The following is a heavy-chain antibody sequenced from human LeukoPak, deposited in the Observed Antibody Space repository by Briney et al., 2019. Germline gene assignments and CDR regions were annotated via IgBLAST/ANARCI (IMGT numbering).Heavy chain of an antibody. V-gene: IGHV3-30*18. D-gene: IGHD3-22*01. Sequence: GGSLRLSCAASGFTFSSYGVHWVRQAPGKGLEWVAVISYDGSNKYYADSVKGRFTISRDNSKNTLYLQMNSLRAEDTAVYYCAKYAPPYYYNSSGYYGDYWGQGTLVTVSS. J-gene: IGHJ4*02. CDR1: GFTFSSYG. CDR2: ISYDGSNK. CDR3: AKYAPPYYYNSSGYYGDY.